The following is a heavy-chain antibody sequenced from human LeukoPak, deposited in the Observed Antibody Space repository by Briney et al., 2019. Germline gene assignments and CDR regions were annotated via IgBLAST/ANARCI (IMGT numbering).Heavy chain of an antibody. Sequence: SQTLSLTCTVSGGSISSGGYCWSWIRQPPGKGLEWIGSIYYSGSTYYNPSLKSRVTISVDTSKNQFSLNLNSVTAADTAVYFCARDEGSAYPFDYWGQGTLVTVSS. CDR3: ARDEGSAYPFDY. CDR1: GGSISSGGYC. V-gene: IGHV4-30-4*07. D-gene: IGHD3-22*01. CDR2: IYYSGST. J-gene: IGHJ4*02.